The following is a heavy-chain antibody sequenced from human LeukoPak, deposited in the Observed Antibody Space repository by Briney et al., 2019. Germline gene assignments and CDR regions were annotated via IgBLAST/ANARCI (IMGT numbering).Heavy chain of an antibody. CDR2: IYYSGST. V-gene: IGHV4-30-4*08. CDR1: GGSISSSSYY. Sequence: PSETLSLTCTVSGGSISSSSYYWGWIRQPPGKGLEWIGYIYYSGSTYYNPSLKSRVTISVDTSKNQFSLKLSSVTAADTAVYYCASLYYYDSRALDYWGQGTLVTVSS. D-gene: IGHD3-22*01. CDR3: ASLYYYDSRALDY. J-gene: IGHJ4*02.